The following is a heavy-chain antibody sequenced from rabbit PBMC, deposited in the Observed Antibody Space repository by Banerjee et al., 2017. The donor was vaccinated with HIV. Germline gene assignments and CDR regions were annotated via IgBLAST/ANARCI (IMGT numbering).Heavy chain of an antibody. CDR3: ARDVGYNGGANF. J-gene: IGHJ3*01. CDR1: GFSFSSSYF. V-gene: IGHV1S45*01. Sequence: QEQLVESGGGLVQPEGSLTLTCTASGFSFSSSYFMCWVRQAPGKGLEWIACIGVGSGTTYYASWAKGRFTISKTSSTTVTLQMTSLTAADTATYFCARDVGYNGGANFWGPGTLVTVS. CDR2: IGVGSGTT. D-gene: IGHD7-1*01.